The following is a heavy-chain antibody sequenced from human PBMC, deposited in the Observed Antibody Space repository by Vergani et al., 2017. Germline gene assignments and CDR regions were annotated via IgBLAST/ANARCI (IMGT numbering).Heavy chain of an antibody. CDR3: ARHTTYTDS. D-gene: IGHD1-1*01. CDR1: EYSFGNYW. V-gene: IGHV5-51*01. Sequence: EVELVQSGPEMRKPGESVKISCKGSEYSFGNYWIGWVRQMPGKGLEWMGIIYPADSDTRYSPSFQGQVNISADKSISTAFLQWDSLKASDTALYYCARHTTYTDSWGQGTLVTVSS. J-gene: IGHJ4*02. CDR2: IYPADSDT.